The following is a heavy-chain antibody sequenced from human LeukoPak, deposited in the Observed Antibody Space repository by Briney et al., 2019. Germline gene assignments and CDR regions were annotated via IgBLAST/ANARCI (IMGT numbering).Heavy chain of an antibody. V-gene: IGHV4-34*01. D-gene: IGHD3-10*01. CDR2: INHSGST. Sequence: SETLSLTCAVYGGSFSGYYWSWIRQPPGKGLEWIGEINHSGSTNYNPSLKSRVTISVDTSKNQFSLKLSSVTAEDTAVYYCARGMVQVPFFQHWGQGTLVTVSS. CDR1: GGSFSGYY. J-gene: IGHJ1*01. CDR3: ARGMVQVPFFQH.